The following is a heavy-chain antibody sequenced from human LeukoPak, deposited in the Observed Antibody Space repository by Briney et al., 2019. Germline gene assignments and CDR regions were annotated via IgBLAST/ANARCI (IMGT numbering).Heavy chain of an antibody. V-gene: IGHV3-30*03. CDR3: ARENTGGGFDP. Sequence: GGSLRLSCAASGFTFSSYGMHWVRQAPGKGLEWVAVISYDGSNKYYADSVKGRFTISRENAKNSLYLQMNSLRAGDTAVYYCARENTGGGFDPWGQGTLVTVSS. J-gene: IGHJ5*02. CDR1: GFTFSSYG. CDR2: ISYDGSNK. D-gene: IGHD3-10*01.